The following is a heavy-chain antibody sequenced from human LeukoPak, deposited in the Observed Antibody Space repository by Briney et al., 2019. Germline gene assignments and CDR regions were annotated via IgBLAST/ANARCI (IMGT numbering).Heavy chain of an antibody. D-gene: IGHD2-2*02. CDR1: GYSFTSYW. J-gene: IGHJ5*02. Sequence: GESPKISCNGSGYSFTSYWNGWVRQMPGKGVEWMGIIYPGDSDTRCSPSFQGQVTISADKSISTAYLQWSSLKASDTAMYYCARHTSNTPFDPWGQGTLVTVSS. CDR2: IYPGDSDT. V-gene: IGHV5-51*01. CDR3: ARHTSNTPFDP.